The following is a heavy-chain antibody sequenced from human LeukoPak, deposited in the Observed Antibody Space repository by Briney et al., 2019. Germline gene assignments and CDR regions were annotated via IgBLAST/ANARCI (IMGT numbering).Heavy chain of an antibody. J-gene: IGHJ4*02. Sequence: GESLTLSCKASGFRFSDPAKHWVRQAPGKGLEWVGVISFDGTNKYYADSVDGRFTISRVNSKNTVFLQMDSLRREDTAVYFCASDFGDYQPVDYWGQGTLVTVSS. V-gene: IGHV3-30*14. CDR2: ISFDGTNK. CDR1: GFRFSDPA. CDR3: ASDFGDYQPVDY. D-gene: IGHD2-21*01.